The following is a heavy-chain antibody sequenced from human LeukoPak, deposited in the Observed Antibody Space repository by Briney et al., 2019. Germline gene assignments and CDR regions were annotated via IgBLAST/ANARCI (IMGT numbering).Heavy chain of an antibody. V-gene: IGHV1-2*02. D-gene: IGHD2-2*01. CDR2: INPNSGGT. CDR3: ARVGYCSSTSCKKYGMDV. J-gene: IGHJ6*02. Sequence: ASVKVSCKASGYTFTGYYMHWVRQAPGQGLEWMGWINPNSGGTNYAQKFQGRVTMTRDTSISTAYMELSRLRSDDTAVYYCARVGYCSSTSCKKYGMDVWGQGTTVTVSS. CDR1: GYTFTGYY.